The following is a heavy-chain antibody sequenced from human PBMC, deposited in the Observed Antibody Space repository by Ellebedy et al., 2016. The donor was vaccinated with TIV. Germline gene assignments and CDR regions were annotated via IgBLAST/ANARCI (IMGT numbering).Heavy chain of an antibody. D-gene: IGHD5-12*01. Sequence: SGPTLVKPTQTLTLTCTFSGFSLNTRGMCVTWIRQPPGKALDCLARIDWDDDKYYTTSLKTRPTISKDTSKNQVVLTMTNMDPVDTATYYCARTVSAYPSYYVDDWGQGALVTVSS. CDR2: IDWDDDK. V-gene: IGHV2-70*11. CDR1: GFSLNTRGMC. CDR3: ARTVSAYPSYYVDD. J-gene: IGHJ4*02.